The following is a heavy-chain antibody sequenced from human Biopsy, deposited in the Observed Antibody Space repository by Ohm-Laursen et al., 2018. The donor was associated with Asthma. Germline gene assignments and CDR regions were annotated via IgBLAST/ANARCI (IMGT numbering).Heavy chain of an antibody. CDR1: GLTFRNYG. D-gene: IGHD6-6*01. Sequence: SLRLSCSASGLTFRNYGMHWVRQAPGKGLEWVALISFDGSTKYFADSVNGRFTISRDNSKNTLYLQMNSLRAEDTAVYYCARKIAARGGMGVWGQGTTVTVSS. CDR3: ARKIAARGGMGV. J-gene: IGHJ6*02. CDR2: ISFDGSTK. V-gene: IGHV3-30*03.